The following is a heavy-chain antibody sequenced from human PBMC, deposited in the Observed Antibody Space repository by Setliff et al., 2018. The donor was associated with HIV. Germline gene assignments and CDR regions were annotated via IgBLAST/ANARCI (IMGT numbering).Heavy chain of an antibody. V-gene: IGHV4-38-2*02. D-gene: IGHD3-16*01. Sequence: TSETLSLTCTVSGQFISDGYYWGWIRQPPGKGLEWIGSVYHSGKTYYNPSLKSRVTMSADTSKNQISLMLRSMTAADTAVYYCAKHDFGEGSRFDPWGQGSLVTVSS. CDR1: GQFISDGYY. CDR2: VYHSGKT. J-gene: IGHJ5*02. CDR3: AKHDFGEGSRFDP.